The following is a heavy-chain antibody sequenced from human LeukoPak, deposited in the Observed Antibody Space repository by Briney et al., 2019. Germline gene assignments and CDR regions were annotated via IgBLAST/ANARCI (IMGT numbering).Heavy chain of an antibody. CDR3: AKGDCSSGSCYFDY. Sequence: PGGSLRLSCAASGFTLSNHPMYWVRQAPGKGLEWVSSLSDTGDSTHYADSVKGRFTISRDSARSALYLQMNSLRAEDTAVYYCAKGDCSSGSCYFDYWGQGSQVTASS. V-gene: IGHV3-23*01. J-gene: IGHJ4*02. CDR2: LSDTGDST. D-gene: IGHD2-15*01. CDR1: GFTLSNHP.